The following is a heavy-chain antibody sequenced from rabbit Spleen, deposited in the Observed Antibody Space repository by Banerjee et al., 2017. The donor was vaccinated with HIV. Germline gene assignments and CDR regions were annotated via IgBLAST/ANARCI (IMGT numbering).Heavy chain of an antibody. CDR1: GFTISGNYY. CDR2: IYAGSGGTT. J-gene: IGHJ4*01. Sequence: QEQLVESGGGLVQPEGSLTLTCKASGFTISGNYYMCWVRQAPGKRPEWIACIYAGSGGTTYYASWAKGRVTISKTSSTTVTLQMASLTAADTAIYFCATEYYTYGYANDGNPSLWDPGTLVTVS. CDR3: ATEYYTYGYANDGNPSL. D-gene: IGHD6-1*01. V-gene: IGHV1S45*01.